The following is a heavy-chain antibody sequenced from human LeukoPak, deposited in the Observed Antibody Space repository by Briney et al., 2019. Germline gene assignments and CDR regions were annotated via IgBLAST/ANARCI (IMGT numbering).Heavy chain of an antibody. D-gene: IGHD4-17*01. Sequence: ASVKVSCKASGGTFSSYAISWVRQAPGQGLEWMGGIIPIFGTANYAQKLQGRVTMTTDTSTSTAYMELRSLRSDDTAVYYCARARGATVTGGYWGQGTLVTVSS. CDR1: GGTFSSYA. V-gene: IGHV1-69*05. J-gene: IGHJ4*02. CDR3: ARARGATVTGGY. CDR2: IIPIFGTA.